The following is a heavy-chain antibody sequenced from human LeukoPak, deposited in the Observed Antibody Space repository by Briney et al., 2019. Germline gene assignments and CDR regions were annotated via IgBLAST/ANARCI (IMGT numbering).Heavy chain of an antibody. Sequence: GGSLRLPCAASGFTVSSNYMSWVRQAPGEGLEWVSVIYSGGSTYYADSVKGRFTISRDNSKNTLYLQMNSLRAEDTAVYYCARFITMMSIGNWFDPWGQGTLVTVSS. CDR2: IYSGGST. V-gene: IGHV3-66*02. D-gene: IGHD3-22*01. J-gene: IGHJ5*02. CDR1: GFTVSSNY. CDR3: ARFITMMSIGNWFDP.